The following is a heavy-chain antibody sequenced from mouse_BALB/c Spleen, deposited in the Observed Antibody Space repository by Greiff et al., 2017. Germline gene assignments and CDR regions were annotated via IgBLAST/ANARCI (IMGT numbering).Heavy chain of an antibody. CDR3: ARHEEGFAY. J-gene: IGHJ3*01. Sequence: EVMLVESGGGLVKPGGSLKLSCAASGFTFSDYYMSWVRQTPEKRLELVAAINSNGGSTYYPDTVKGRFTISRDNAKNTLYLQMSSLKSEDTALYYCARHEEGFAYWGQGTLVTVSA. V-gene: IGHV5-6-2*01. CDR2: INSNGGST. CDR1: GFTFSDYY.